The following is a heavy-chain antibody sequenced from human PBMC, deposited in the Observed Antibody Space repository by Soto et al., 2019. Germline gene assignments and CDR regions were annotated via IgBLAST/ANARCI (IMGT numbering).Heavy chain of an antibody. CDR3: ARDSCSGGSCFEFQH. V-gene: IGHV4-59*01. CDR2: IYYSGST. Sequence: SETLSLTCTVSGGSISSYYWSWIRQPPGKGLEWIGYIYYSGSTNYNPSLKSRVTISVDTSKNQFSLKLSSVTAADTAVYYCARDSCSGGSCFEFQHWGQGTLGTVSS. D-gene: IGHD2-15*01. CDR1: GGSISSYY. J-gene: IGHJ1*01.